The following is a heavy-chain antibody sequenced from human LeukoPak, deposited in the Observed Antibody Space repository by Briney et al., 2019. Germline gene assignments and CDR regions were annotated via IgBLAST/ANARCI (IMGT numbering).Heavy chain of an antibody. Sequence: SETLSLTCTVSGDPVSRGSYYWSWIRQPPGKELEWIGYVYHTGSTNYNPSLKSRVTISVDTSKNEFSLKMTSVTAADTAVYYCARDLLGYGGPFDYWGQGTLVTVSS. J-gene: IGHJ4*02. D-gene: IGHD4-23*01. CDR1: GDPVSRGSYY. V-gene: IGHV4-61*01. CDR3: ARDLLGYGGPFDY. CDR2: VYHTGST.